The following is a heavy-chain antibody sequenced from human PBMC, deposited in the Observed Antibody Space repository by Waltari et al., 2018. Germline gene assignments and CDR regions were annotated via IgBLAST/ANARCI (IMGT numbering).Heavy chain of an antibody. D-gene: IGHD1-1*01. CDR3: AKDLEFFGDDWNVIGMDV. CDR2: ISDDGSKK. J-gene: IGHJ6*02. V-gene: IGHV3-30*18. CDR1: GFTFSSYG. Sequence: QVQLVESGGGVVQPGRSLRLSCAASGFTFSSYGMHWVRQAPGKGLEWVAVISDDGSKKDYADYVKCRFTISRDKSKNTLYLQMNSLRAEDTAVYYCAKDLEFFGDDWNVIGMDVWGQGTTVTVSS.